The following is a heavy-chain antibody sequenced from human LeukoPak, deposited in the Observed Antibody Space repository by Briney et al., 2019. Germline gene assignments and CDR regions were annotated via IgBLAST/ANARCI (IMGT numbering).Heavy chain of an antibody. CDR3: ARVNRGAYCSSTSCRYFDY. CDR1: GFTFSSYW. Sequence: GGSLRLSCAASGFTFSSYWMSWVRQAPGKGLEWVANIKQDGSEKYYVDSVKGRFTISRDNAKNSLYLQMNSLRAEDTAVYYCARVNRGAYCSSTSCRYFDYCGQGTLVTVSS. J-gene: IGHJ4*02. D-gene: IGHD2-2*01. CDR2: IKQDGSEK. V-gene: IGHV3-7*01.